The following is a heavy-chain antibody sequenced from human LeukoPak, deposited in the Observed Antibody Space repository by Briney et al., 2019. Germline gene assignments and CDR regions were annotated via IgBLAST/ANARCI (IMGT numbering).Heavy chain of an antibody. CDR2: IQYTGRT. V-gene: IGHV4-39*01. CDR1: DDSFTSTNYW. Sequence: SETLSFTCTVSDDSFTSTNYWWDWVRLPPGKGLEWIGGIQYTGRTFSNPSLKSQVTISVDTSKKQFSLDLRSATAADTAVYYCARRRHHYDSYALWGQGTRVTVSS. J-gene: IGHJ3*01. CDR3: ARRRHHYDSYAL.